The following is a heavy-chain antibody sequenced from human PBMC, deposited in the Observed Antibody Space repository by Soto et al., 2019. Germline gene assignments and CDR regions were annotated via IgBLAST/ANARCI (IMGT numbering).Heavy chain of an antibody. Sequence: ASVKVSCKASGDTFTTYDINWVRQATGHGLEWMGWINPNSGNIGYAQRFQGRVTMTRDTAIRTAYLEVSSLRSDDTAVYYCARGRASGSYYLLDYWGQGTLVTVSS. CDR3: ARGRASGSYYLLDY. J-gene: IGHJ4*02. CDR2: INPNSGNI. CDR1: GDTFTTYD. D-gene: IGHD3-10*01. V-gene: IGHV1-8*01.